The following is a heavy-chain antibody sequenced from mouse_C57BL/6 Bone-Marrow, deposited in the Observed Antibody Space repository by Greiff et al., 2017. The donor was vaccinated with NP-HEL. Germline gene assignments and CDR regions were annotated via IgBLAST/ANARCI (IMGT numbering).Heavy chain of an antibody. D-gene: IGHD2-5*01. J-gene: IGHJ3*01. CDR3: ARESYSKEFAY. Sequence: QVQLQQPGAELVKPGASVKLSCKASGYTFTSYWMQWVKQRPGQGLEWIGEIDPSDSYTNYNQKFKGKATLTVDTSSSTAYMQLSSLTSEDSAVYYCARESYSKEFAYWGQGTLVTVSA. CDR2: IDPSDSYT. CDR1: GYTFTSYW. V-gene: IGHV1-50*01.